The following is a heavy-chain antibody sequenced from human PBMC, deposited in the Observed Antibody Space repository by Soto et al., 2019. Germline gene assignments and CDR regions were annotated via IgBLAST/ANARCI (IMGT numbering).Heavy chain of an antibody. D-gene: IGHD2-15*01. CDR3: AKGGGSCRFDC. J-gene: IGHJ4*02. Sequence: EVQLLESGGGLVQPGGSLRLSCAASGFTFSNYAMSWVRQAPGKGLEWVSAISGSGESTFYGDSVKGRFTVSRDNSKNTLYLQMNSLGVEDTAEYYCAKGGGSCRFDCWGQGTLVTVSS. V-gene: IGHV3-23*01. CDR1: GFTFSNYA. CDR2: ISGSGEST.